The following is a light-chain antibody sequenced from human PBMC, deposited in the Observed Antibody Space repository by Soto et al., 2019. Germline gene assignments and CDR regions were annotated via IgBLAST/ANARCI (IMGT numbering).Light chain of an antibody. CDR3: QHYNNSPT. Sequence: EIVMTQSPATLSLSPGERATLSCRASQSVSSNLAWYQQKPDQAPRLLIYDASTRATGIPARFRGSGSGTEFTLTISRRQYEDFAFYYCQHYNNSPTFGPGTRLDIK. CDR1: QSVSSN. CDR2: DAS. V-gene: IGKV3-15*01. J-gene: IGKJ5*01.